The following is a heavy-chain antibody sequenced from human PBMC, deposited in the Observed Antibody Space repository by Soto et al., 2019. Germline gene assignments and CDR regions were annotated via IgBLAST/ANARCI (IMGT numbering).Heavy chain of an antibody. CDR2: INSDGDLT. V-gene: IGHV3-74*01. CDR3: VKDESINWYSGHFRH. Sequence: GGSLRLSCAASGFTFRSYWMHWVRQAPGKGLVWVSRINSDGDLTTYADSVMGRFTISRDNAKNSLHLQMNSLSAEDTAFYYCVKDESINWYSGHFRHWGQGTLVTVSS. D-gene: IGHD6-13*01. CDR1: GFTFRSYW. J-gene: IGHJ1*01.